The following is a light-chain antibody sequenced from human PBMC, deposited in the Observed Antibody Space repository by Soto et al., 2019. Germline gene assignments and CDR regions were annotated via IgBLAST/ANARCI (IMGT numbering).Light chain of an antibody. CDR2: ASS. J-gene: IGKJ4*01. Sequence: QMTQSPSSLSASEGDSVTSTCRASQDIGSDLAWFQQRPGKAPRSLIYASSSLQSGVPSKFSGSGGETYFTFTISSLQPEDFATYYCQQYKTYPLTFGRGTKVEMK. V-gene: IGKV1-16*02. CDR3: QQYKTYPLT. CDR1: QDIGSD.